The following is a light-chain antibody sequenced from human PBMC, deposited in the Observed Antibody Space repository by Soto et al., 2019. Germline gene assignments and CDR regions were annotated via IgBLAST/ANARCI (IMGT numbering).Light chain of an antibody. J-gene: IGLJ1*01. CDR1: SSDVGGYDY. V-gene: IGLV2-8*01. CDR3: VSSADNNRYV. CDR2: EVT. Sequence: HSALAQPPSASGSPGQSVTISCTGTSSDVGGYDYVSWYQQHPGKAPKLIIYEVTKRPSGVPDRFSGSKSGNTASLIVSWIQAEDEAYYYCVSSADNNRYVCGTGTNVTVL.